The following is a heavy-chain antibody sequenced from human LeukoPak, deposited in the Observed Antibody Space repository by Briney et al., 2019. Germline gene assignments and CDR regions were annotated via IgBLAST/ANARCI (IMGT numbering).Heavy chain of an antibody. Sequence: GGSLRLSCAASGFTFSSYGMHWVRQAPGKGLEWVAVISYDGSNKYYADSVKGRFTISRDNAKNSLYLQMNSLRAEDTAVYYCARDSSGYTSSWHHWGQGTLVTVSS. D-gene: IGHD6-13*01. J-gene: IGHJ1*01. CDR3: ARDSSGYTSSWHH. V-gene: IGHV3-30*03. CDR1: GFTFSSYG. CDR2: ISYDGSNK.